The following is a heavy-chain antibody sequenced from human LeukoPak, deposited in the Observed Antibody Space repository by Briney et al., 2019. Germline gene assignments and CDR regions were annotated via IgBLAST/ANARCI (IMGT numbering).Heavy chain of an antibody. J-gene: IGHJ4*02. Sequence: GGSLRLSCAASGFTFSSYAMSWVRQAPGKGLEWVSAISGSGGSTYYADSVKGRFTISRDNSKNTLYLQMNSLRAEDTAVYYCAKQGWDRSFLTYYYDSSGYRTDYWGQGTLVTVSS. CDR3: AKQGWDRSFLTYYYDSSGYRTDY. V-gene: IGHV3-23*01. D-gene: IGHD3-22*01. CDR2: ISGSGGST. CDR1: GFTFSSYA.